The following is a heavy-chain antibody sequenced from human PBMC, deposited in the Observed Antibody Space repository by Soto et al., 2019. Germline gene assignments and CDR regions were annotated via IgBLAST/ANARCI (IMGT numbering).Heavy chain of an antibody. V-gene: IGHV3-23*01. D-gene: IGHD3-22*01. Sequence: PGESLRLSCAASGFTFSNYGMSWVRQAPGKGLEWVSGISGSGGSTYYADSVKGRFTISRDNSKNTLYLQMNSLRAEDTAVYYCAAYYYDSSGYYHYFDYRGQGTLVTVSS. CDR1: GFTFSNYG. CDR2: ISGSGGST. J-gene: IGHJ4*02. CDR3: AAYYYDSSGYYHYFDY.